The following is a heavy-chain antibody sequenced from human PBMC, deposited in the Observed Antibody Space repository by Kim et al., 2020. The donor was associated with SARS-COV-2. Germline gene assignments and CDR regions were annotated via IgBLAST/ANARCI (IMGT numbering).Heavy chain of an antibody. CDR2: ISSSGSTI. CDR3: ARPRGYSYGYQNGAPYYFDY. D-gene: IGHD5-18*01. Sequence: GGSLRLSCAASGFTFSDYYMSWIRQAPGKGLEWVSYISSSGSTIYYADSVKGRFTISRDNAKNSLYLQMNSLRAEDTAVYYCARPRGYSYGYQNGAPYYFDYWGQGTLVTVSS. CDR1: GFTFSDYY. J-gene: IGHJ4*02. V-gene: IGHV3-11*01.